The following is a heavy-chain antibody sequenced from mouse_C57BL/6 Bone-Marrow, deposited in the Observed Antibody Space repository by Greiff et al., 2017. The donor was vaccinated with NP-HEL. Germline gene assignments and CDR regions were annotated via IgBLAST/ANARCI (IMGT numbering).Heavy chain of an antibody. Sequence: VQLQQSGAELVKPGASVKISCKASGYAFSSYWMNWVKQRPGKGLEWIGQIYPGDGDTNYNGKFKGKATLTADKSSSTAYMQLSSLTSEDSAVYFCAKIGVQSNYEGEYWGQGTPLTVSS. CDR1: GYAFSSYW. CDR3: AKIGVQSNYEGEY. CDR2: IYPGDGDT. V-gene: IGHV1-80*01. J-gene: IGHJ2*01. D-gene: IGHD2-5*01.